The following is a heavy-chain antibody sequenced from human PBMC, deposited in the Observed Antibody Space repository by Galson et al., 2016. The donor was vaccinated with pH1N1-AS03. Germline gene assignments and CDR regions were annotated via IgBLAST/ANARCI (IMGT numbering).Heavy chain of an antibody. V-gene: IGHV3-9*01. Sequence: SLRLSCAASGFTFEDHAMHWVRQIPGRGLEWVSHISWNSGKLGYAASVNGRFTISRDNAKNSVYLQMNRLRLEDTALYYCARDRLWSGDNEPLDPWGQGKVVTVS. CDR1: GFTFEDHA. CDR3: ARDRLWSGDNEPLDP. CDR2: ISWNSGKL. J-gene: IGHJ3*01. D-gene: IGHD3-10*01.